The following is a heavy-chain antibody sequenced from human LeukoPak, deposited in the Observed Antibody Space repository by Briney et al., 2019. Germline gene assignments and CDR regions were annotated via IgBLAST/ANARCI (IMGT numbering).Heavy chain of an antibody. V-gene: IGHV3-30-3*01. Sequence: PGRSLRLSCAASGFTFSSYAMRWVRQAPGKGLEWVAVISYDGSNKYYADSVKGRFTISRDNSKNSLYLLMNSLRAEDTAVYYCARRGTTYCTVDSCHPNWFDPWGQGTLVTVSS. CDR2: ISYDGSNK. CDR3: ARRGTTYCTVDSCHPNWFDP. CDR1: GFTFSSYA. D-gene: IGHD2-15*01. J-gene: IGHJ5*02.